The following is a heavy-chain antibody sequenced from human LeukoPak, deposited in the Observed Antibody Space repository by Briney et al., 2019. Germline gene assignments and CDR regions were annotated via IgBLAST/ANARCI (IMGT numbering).Heavy chain of an antibody. Sequence: SETLSLTCAVYGGSFSGYYWSWIRQPPGKGLEWIGEINHSGSTNYNPSLKSRVTISVDTSKNQFPLKLSSVTAADTAVYYCARGWYSYGLGFYYYYYGMDVWGQGTTVTVSS. CDR3: ARGWYSYGLGFYYYYYGMDV. D-gene: IGHD5-18*01. V-gene: IGHV4-34*01. CDR1: GGSFSGYY. J-gene: IGHJ6*02. CDR2: INHSGST.